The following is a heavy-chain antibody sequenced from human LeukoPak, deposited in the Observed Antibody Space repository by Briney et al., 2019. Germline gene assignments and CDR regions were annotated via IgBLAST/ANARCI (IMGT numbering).Heavy chain of an antibody. J-gene: IGHJ4*02. V-gene: IGHV5-51*01. D-gene: IGHD3-10*01. CDR2: IYPANSDT. Sequence: GESLKISCKGFGYRFSSYWIGWVRQLPGKGLEWMGTIYPANSDTRSSPSFQGQVTISADKSVSTAYLQWSSLKASDNAMYYCASTDYYGSGSYLPFDYWGQGTLVTVSS. CDR1: GYRFSSYW. CDR3: ASTDYYGSGSYLPFDY.